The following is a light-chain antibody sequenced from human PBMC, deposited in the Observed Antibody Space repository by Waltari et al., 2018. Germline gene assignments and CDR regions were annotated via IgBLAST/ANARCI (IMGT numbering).Light chain of an antibody. J-gene: IGLJ3*02. CDR3: YSKDNDGDQRV. Sequence: SYELTQPPSVSVSPGQSARITCSGDALPMRYVFWYQQKSGQAPVLVIHENNKRPSGIPERFSGSSSGTLATLTISGAQVDDEADYYWYSKDNDGDQRVFGGGTKLTVL. CDR2: ENN. CDR1: ALPMRY. V-gene: IGLV3-10*01.